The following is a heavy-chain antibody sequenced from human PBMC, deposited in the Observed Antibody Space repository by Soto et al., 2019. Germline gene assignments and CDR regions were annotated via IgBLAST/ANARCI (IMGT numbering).Heavy chain of an antibody. Sequence: PSETLSLTCSVSGGTINSGDYFWSWIRQPPGKGLEWIGSIFYTGSTYYSPSLKSRASMSMDTSKNLLSLRLRSLTAADTAVYFCARLKATLYRHYYFDYWGQGTPVTVSS. V-gene: IGHV4-30-4*01. D-gene: IGHD2-15*01. CDR1: GGTINSGDYF. CDR2: IFYTGST. CDR3: ARLKATLYRHYYFDY. J-gene: IGHJ4*02.